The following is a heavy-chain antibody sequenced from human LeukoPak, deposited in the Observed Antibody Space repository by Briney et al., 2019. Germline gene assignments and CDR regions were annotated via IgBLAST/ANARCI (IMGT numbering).Heavy chain of an antibody. CDR1: GYSLSSFW. CDR2: IYPGDSNT. V-gene: IGHV5-51*01. J-gene: IGHJ5*02. D-gene: IGHD3-22*01. Sequence: GESLKISCKGSGYSLSSFWIVWVRQMPGKGLEWMGIIYPGDSNTRYSPSFQGQVTISADKSISTAYLQWSSLKASDTAIYYCARTYYYDSSAYFDWFDPWGQGTLVTVSS. CDR3: ARTYYYDSSAYFDWFDP.